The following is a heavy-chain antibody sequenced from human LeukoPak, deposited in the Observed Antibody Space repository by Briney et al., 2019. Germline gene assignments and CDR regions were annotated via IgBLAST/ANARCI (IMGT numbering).Heavy chain of an antibody. CDR3: ARGLGSSWYPLYYYYGMDV. CDR1: GGSISSGDYY. V-gene: IGHV4-30-4*01. Sequence: SQTLSPTCTVSGGSISSGDYYWSWIRQPPGKGLEWIGYIYYSGSTYYNPSLKSRVTISVDTSKNQFSLKLSSVTAADTAVYYCARGLGSSWYPLYYYYGMDVWGKGTTVTVSS. J-gene: IGHJ6*04. CDR2: IYYSGST. D-gene: IGHD6-13*01.